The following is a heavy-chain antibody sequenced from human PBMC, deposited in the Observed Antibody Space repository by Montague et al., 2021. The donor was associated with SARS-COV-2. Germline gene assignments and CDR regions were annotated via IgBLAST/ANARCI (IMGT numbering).Heavy chain of an antibody. D-gene: IGHD1-14*01. CDR1: GGSISSYY. CDR3: ARGSFGMGAFNI. CDR2: IYTSGST. V-gene: IGHV4-4*07. J-gene: IGHJ3*02. Sequence: SETLSLTCIVSGGSISSYYWSWIRQPAGKGLEWIGLIYTSGSTNYNPSLKSRVTMSLDTSKNKFSLKLRSVTAADTAVYYCARGSFGMGAFNIWGQGTMVSVSS.